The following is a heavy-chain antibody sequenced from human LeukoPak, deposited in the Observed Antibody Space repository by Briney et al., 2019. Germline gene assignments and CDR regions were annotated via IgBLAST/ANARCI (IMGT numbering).Heavy chain of an antibody. J-gene: IGHJ5*02. V-gene: IGHV1-69*13. CDR1: GGTFSSYA. Sequence: ASVKVSCKAFGGTFSSYAISWVRQAPGQGLEWMGGIIPIFGTANYAQKFQGRVTITADESTSTAYMELSSLRSEDTAVYYCAREVGRYSDWLLSNWFDPWGQGTLVTVSS. CDR2: IIPIFGTA. D-gene: IGHD3-9*01. CDR3: AREVGRYSDWLLSNWFDP.